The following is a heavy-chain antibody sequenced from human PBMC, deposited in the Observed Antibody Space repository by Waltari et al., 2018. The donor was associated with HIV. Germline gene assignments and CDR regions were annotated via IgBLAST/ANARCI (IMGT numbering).Heavy chain of an antibody. CDR3: ARGHYYGSGSYSTRAFDI. CDR2: INHSGST. CDR1: SGSFSGYY. D-gene: IGHD3-10*01. Sequence: QAQLQQWGAGLLKPSETLSLTCAVYSGSFSGYYCNWIRQPPGKGLEWMGEINHSGSTNCNPSLKSRVTISVDRSKNQFSLKLSSVTAADTAVYYCARGHYYGSGSYSTRAFDIWGQGTMVTVSS. V-gene: IGHV4-34*01. J-gene: IGHJ3*02.